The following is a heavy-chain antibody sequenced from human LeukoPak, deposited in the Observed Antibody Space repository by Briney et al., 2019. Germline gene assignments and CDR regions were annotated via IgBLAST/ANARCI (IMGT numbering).Heavy chain of an antibody. CDR1: GFTFNRYH. Sequence: GGSLRLSCAASGFTFNRYHMNWVRQAPGKGLEGVSYISSSGSTIYYADSVKGRFTISRDNAKNSLYLQMSSLTDEDTAVYYCARDRRFCSGDSCYSDSEYFQHWGQGTLVTVSS. J-gene: IGHJ1*01. D-gene: IGHD2-15*01. V-gene: IGHV3-48*02. CDR3: ARDRRFCSGDSCYSDSEYFQH. CDR2: ISSSGSTI.